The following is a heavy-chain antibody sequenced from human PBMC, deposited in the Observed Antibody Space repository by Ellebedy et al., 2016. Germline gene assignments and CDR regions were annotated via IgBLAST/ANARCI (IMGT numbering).Heavy chain of an antibody. J-gene: IGHJ1*01. Sequence: GESLKISXAASGFNFIGDWMHWVRQAPGKGLVWVSRISRDGSRITYADSVKGRFTMSRDNVEKTLYLQMNSLRAEDTAVYYCARLKVDAVMVSSSWGQGTVVTVSS. D-gene: IGHD5-18*01. V-gene: IGHV3-74*03. CDR1: GFNFIGDW. CDR3: ARLKVDAVMVSSS. CDR2: ISRDGSRI.